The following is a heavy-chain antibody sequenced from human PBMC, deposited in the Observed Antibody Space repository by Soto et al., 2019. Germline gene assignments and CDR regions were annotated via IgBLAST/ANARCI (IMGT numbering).Heavy chain of an antibody. CDR1: GFTFSSYS. D-gene: IGHD3-22*01. CDR3: ASPLPHYYDSSGYYPGY. J-gene: IGHJ4*02. Sequence: GGFLRLSCAASGFTFSSYSMNWVRQAPGKGLEWVSSISSSSSYIYYADSVKGRFTISRDNAKNSLYLQMNSLRAEDTAVYYCASPLPHYYDSSGYYPGYWGQGTLVTVSS. CDR2: ISSSSSYI. V-gene: IGHV3-21*01.